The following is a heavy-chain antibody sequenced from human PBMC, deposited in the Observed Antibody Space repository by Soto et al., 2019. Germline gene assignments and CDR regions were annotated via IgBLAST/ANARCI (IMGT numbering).Heavy chain of an antibody. CDR1: GYTFTSYA. J-gene: IGHJ3*02. CDR3: ARDIPYCGGVCHDAFDI. Sequence: ASVKVSCKASGYTFTSYAMHWVRQAPGQRLEWMGIIKAGNGNTKYAQKFQGRVTMTRDTSTSTVYMELSSLRSEDTAVYYCARDIPYCGGVCHDAFDIWGQGTMVTVSS. V-gene: IGHV1-3*01. D-gene: IGHD2-21*02. CDR2: IKAGNGNT.